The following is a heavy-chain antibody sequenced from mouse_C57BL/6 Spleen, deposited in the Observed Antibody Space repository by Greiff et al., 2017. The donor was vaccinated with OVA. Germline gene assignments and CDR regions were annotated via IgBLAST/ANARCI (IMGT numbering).Heavy chain of an antibody. D-gene: IGHD1-1*01. CDR1: GYSFTDYN. CDR2: INPNYGAT. J-gene: IGHJ4*01. CDR3: ARAGYGSHCAMDY. V-gene: IGHV1-39*01. Sequence: EVQLQQSGPELVKPGASVKISCKASGYSFTDYNMNWVKQRNGKSLEWIGVINPNYGATSYNQKFKGKATLTVDKSSSTAYMQLNSLTSEDSAVYYCARAGYGSHCAMDYWGQGTSVTVSS.